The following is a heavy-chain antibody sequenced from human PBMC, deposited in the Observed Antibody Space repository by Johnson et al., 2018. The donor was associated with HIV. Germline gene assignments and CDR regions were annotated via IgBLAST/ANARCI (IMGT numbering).Heavy chain of an antibody. CDR1: GFTFDDYG. J-gene: IGHJ3*02. Sequence: VQLVESGGGVVRPGGSLRLACAASGFTFDDYGMNWVRKAPGKGLEWVSGINWNGGSTGYADSVKGRSTISRDNAKNSLYLQMSSLRAEDTALYYCARDRGRGSEDAFDIWGQGTMVTVSS. V-gene: IGHV3-20*04. CDR2: INWNGGST. D-gene: IGHD2-15*01. CDR3: ARDRGRGSEDAFDI.